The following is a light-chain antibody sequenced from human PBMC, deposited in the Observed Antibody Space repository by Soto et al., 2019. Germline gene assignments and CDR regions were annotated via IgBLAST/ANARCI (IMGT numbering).Light chain of an antibody. V-gene: IGKV3-11*01. J-gene: IGKJ4*01. Sequence: EIVLTQSPATLSLSPGERATLSCKVSQNIRTHLAWYLQKSGQPPRLLIFDASNRATGIPARFSGSGSGTDFTLTISSLEPEDSGLYYCQQRSDWPLTFGGGARVEVK. CDR1: QNIRTH. CDR2: DAS. CDR3: QQRSDWPLT.